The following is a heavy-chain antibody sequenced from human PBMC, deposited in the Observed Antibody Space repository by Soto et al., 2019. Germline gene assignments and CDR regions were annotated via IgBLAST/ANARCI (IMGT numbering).Heavy chain of an antibody. CDR3: ERGVRACSSTSCQDRQYYYYYYMDV. Sequence: QVQLVQSGAEVKKPGASVKVSCKASGYTFTSYDINWVRQATGQGLEWMGWMNPNSGNTGYAQKFQGRVTMTRNTSTSTAYMELRSLRSEDTAVYYCERGVRACSSTSCQDRQYYYYYYMDVWGKGTTVTVSS. CDR1: GYTFTSYD. J-gene: IGHJ6*03. V-gene: IGHV1-8*01. CDR2: MNPNSGNT. D-gene: IGHD2-2*01.